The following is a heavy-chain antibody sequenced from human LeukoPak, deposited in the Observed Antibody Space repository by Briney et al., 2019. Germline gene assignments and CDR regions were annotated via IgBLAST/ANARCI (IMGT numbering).Heavy chain of an antibody. Sequence: AAVKVSCKAPGYSFISYYINWVRQAPGQGLEWMGIINPSGGSTSYAQKFQGRVTMTRDTSTSTVYMELSSLRSEDTAVYYCARARKSSHFDYWGQGTLVTVSS. J-gene: IGHJ4*02. CDR1: GYSFISYY. CDR3: ARARKSSHFDY. CDR2: INPSGGST. V-gene: IGHV1-46*01.